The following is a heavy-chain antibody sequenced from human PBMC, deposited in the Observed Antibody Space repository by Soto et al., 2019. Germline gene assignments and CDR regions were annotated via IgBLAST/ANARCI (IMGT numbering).Heavy chain of an antibody. V-gene: IGHV3-23*01. CDR3: AKDRRVSSTSGPGYFDY. Sequence: EVQLLDSGGALVQPGGSLRLSCAASGFTFSSYGMSWVRQAPGKGLEWVSTISGSADSTYYADSVKGRFTISRDNSKNTLFLQMNSLRAEDTAVYYCAKDRRVSSTSGPGYFDYWGQGTLVTVSS. CDR1: GFTFSSYG. D-gene: IGHD6-13*01. CDR2: ISGSADST. J-gene: IGHJ4*02.